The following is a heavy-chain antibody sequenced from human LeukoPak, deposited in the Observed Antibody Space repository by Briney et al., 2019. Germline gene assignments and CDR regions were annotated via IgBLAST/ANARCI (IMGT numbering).Heavy chain of an antibody. CDR1: GFTFSSYA. D-gene: IGHD2-15*01. J-gene: IGHJ4*02. CDR2: ISGSGGST. Sequence: GGSLRLSCAASGFTFSSYAMSWVRQAPGKGLEWVSAISGSGGSTYYADSVKGRFTISRDNSKNTLYLQMNSLRAEDTAVYYCARSPPSYCSGGSCYGGGYYFDYWGQGTLVTVSS. V-gene: IGHV3-23*01. CDR3: ARSPPSYCSGGSCYGGGYYFDY.